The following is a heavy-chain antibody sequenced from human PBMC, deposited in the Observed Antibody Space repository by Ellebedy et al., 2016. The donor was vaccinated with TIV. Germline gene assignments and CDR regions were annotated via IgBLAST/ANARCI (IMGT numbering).Heavy chain of an antibody. CDR3: ATPVVGAIRV. Sequence: PGGSLRLSCAASGFTFSSYSMNWIRQAPGKGLEWVSSIRSSGSGIYHADSVKGRFTISRDNAKNSLYQQMNSLRVEDTAVYYCATPVVGAIRVWGQGTLVTVSS. D-gene: IGHD2-15*01. J-gene: IGHJ4*02. CDR2: IRSSGSGI. V-gene: IGHV3-48*04. CDR1: GFTFSSYS.